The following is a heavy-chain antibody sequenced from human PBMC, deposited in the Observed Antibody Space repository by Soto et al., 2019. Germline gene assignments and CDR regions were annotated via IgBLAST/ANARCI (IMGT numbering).Heavy chain of an antibody. CDR2: IDTSGTKI. V-gene: IGHV3-11*01. J-gene: IGHJ4*02. Sequence: QVQLVESGGNLVKPGGSLRLSCAASGYTFIDYYMSWIRQAPGKGLEWISYIDTSGTKIYYADSVKGRFTITRDNAKNSLYLEMNSLTDEDTAVYYCASHYDMWSGYLSPVDYWGQGTLVTVSS. D-gene: IGHD3-3*01. CDR3: ASHYDMWSGYLSPVDY. CDR1: GYTFIDYY.